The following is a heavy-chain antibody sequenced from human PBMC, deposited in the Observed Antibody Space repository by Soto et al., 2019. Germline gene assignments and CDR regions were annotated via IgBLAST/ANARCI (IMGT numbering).Heavy chain of an antibody. CDR1: GGSISGYY. Sequence: PSETLSLTCTVSGGSISGYYWTWIRQPPGKGLEWIGYISYSGSIKYNPSLKSRVTTSVDTSKNRFSLKLRSVTAADAAVYWCAKDGMVRGVDYWGQGTLVTVSS. J-gene: IGHJ4*02. CDR2: ISYSGSI. D-gene: IGHD3-10*01. V-gene: IGHV4-59*12. CDR3: AKDGMVRGVDY.